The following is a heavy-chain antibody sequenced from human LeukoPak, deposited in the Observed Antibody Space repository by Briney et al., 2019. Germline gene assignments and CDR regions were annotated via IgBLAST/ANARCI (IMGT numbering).Heavy chain of an antibody. J-gene: IGHJ4*02. CDR3: ARAYYYDSSGPLY. V-gene: IGHV3-66*01. Sequence: GGSLRLSCKASGFTVTSNHMNWVRQAPGKGLEWVSIIYTGGTTHYADCLKDRFTISRDDSINTLYLQINSLRVEDTAVYYCARAYYYDSSGPLYWGQGTLVTVSS. CDR2: IYTGGTT. D-gene: IGHD3-22*01. CDR1: GFTVTSNH.